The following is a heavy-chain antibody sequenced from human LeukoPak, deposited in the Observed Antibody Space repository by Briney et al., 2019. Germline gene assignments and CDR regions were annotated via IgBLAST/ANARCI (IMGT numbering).Heavy chain of an antibody. CDR2: ISGSGGST. D-gene: IGHD3-10*02. Sequence: GGSLRLSCAASGFTFDDYGMSWVRQAPGKGLEWVSAISGSGGSTYYADSVKGRFTISRDNAKNSLYLQMNSLRAEDTAVYYCAELGITMIGGVWGKGTTVTISS. V-gene: IGHV3-23*01. CDR1: GFTFDDYG. CDR3: AELGITMIGGV. J-gene: IGHJ6*04.